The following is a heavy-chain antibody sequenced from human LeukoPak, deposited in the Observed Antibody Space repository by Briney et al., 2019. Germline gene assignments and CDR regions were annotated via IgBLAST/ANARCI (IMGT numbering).Heavy chain of an antibody. V-gene: IGHV4-39*07. J-gene: IGHJ4*02. CDR3: AREVRGTVTNILQGDY. CDR2: IYYSGST. CDR1: GGSISSSSYY. Sequence: PSETLSLTCTVSGGSISSSSYYWGWIRQPPGKGLEGIGSIYYSGSTYYNPSLKSRVTISVDTSKNQFSLKLSSVTAADTAVYYCAREVRGTVTNILQGDYWGQGTLVTVSS. D-gene: IGHD4-17*01.